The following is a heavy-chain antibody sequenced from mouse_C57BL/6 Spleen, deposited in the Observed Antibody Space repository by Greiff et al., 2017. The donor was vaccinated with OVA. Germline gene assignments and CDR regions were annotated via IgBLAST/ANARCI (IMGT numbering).Heavy chain of an antibody. D-gene: IGHD1-1*01. Sequence: EVQLQQSGPELVKPGASVKISCKASGYTFTDYYMNWVKQSHGKSLEWIGDINPNHGGTSYNQKFKGKAKVTADKSSSTAYMELRSLTSEDSAVYYCARSPSYGSRSNWYFDVWGTGTTVTVSS. J-gene: IGHJ1*03. CDR2: INPNHGGT. CDR3: ARSPSYGSRSNWYFDV. CDR1: GYTFTDYY. V-gene: IGHV1-26*01.